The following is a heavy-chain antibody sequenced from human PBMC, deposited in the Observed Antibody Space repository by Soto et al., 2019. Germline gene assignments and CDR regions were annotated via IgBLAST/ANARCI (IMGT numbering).Heavy chain of an antibody. J-gene: IGHJ6*02. CDR2: LNPKSGGT. V-gene: IGHV1-2*02. D-gene: IGHD2-2*01. CDR1: GFTFSDYY. Sequence: ASVKVSCKASGFTFSDYYMHWVREAPGQGLEWMGWLNPKSGGTTYAQKFQGRLTLSRDTSINTAYMELSRLSIDDTALYYCARERYQVLSDGLDVWGQGTTVTVSS. CDR3: ARERYQVLSDGLDV.